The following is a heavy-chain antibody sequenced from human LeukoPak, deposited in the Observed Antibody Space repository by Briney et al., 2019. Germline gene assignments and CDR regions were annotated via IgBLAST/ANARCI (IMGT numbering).Heavy chain of an antibody. CDR1: GYTFTGYY. Sequence: ASVKVSCKASGYTFTGYYMHWVRQAPGQGLEWMGWINPNSGGTSYAQKFQGRVTMTRDMSTSTVYMELSSLRSEDTAVYYCARAPVVVVAAWFDPWGQGTLVTVSS. CDR3: ARAPVVVVAAWFDP. D-gene: IGHD2-15*01. J-gene: IGHJ5*02. V-gene: IGHV1-2*02. CDR2: INPNSGGT.